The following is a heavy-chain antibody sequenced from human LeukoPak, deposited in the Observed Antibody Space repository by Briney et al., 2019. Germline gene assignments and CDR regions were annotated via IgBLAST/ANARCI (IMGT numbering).Heavy chain of an antibody. J-gene: IGHJ5*02. CDR2: FDPEDGET. D-gene: IGHD2-15*01. CDR1: GYTLTELS. Sequence: ASVKVSCKVSGYTLTELSMHWVRQAPGKGLEWMGRFDPEDGETIYAQKFQGRVTMTTDTSTTTAYMELRSLRSDDTAVYYCARAGAVVDNWFDPWGQGTLVTVSS. CDR3: ARAGAVVDNWFDP. V-gene: IGHV1-24*01.